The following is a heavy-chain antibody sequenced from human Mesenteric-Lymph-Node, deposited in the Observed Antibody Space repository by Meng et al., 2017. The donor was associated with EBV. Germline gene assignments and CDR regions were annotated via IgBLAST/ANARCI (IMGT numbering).Heavy chain of an antibody. J-gene: IGHJ4*02. V-gene: IGHV3-23*01. CDR3: ATTTMIRVWD. Sequence: EVQLLESGGNLVQPGGSLRLSCAASGFTFANYAMSWVRQAPGKGLDWVSLITNSGDDTYYAGSVKGRFTISRDNSKNMLYLHMNSLSAEDTAVYYCATTTMIRVWDWGQGTPVTVSS. D-gene: IGHD3-10*01. CDR1: GFTFANYA. CDR2: ITNSGDDT.